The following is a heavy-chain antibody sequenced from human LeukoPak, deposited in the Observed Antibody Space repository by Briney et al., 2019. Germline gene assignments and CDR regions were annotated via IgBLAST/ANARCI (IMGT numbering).Heavy chain of an antibody. V-gene: IGHV1-2*02. D-gene: IGHD3-22*01. J-gene: IGHJ4*02. CDR2: INPNSGGT. CDR3: ARDPSGDSSGYPFDY. CDR1: GYTFTGYY. Sequence: ASVKVSCKASGYTFTGYYMHWVRQAPGQGLEWMGWINPNSGGTNYAQKFQGRVTMTTDRSISTAYMELSRLGSDDTAVYYCARDPSGDSSGYPFDYWGQGTLVTVSS.